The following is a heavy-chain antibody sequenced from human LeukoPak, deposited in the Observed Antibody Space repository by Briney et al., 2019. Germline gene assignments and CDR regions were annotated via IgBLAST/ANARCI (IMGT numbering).Heavy chain of an antibody. CDR2: ISYDGSNK. D-gene: IGHD3-22*01. J-gene: IGHJ4*02. CDR1: GFTFSSYG. Sequence: GGSLRLSCEASGFTFSSYGMHWVRQAPGKGLEWVAVISYDGSNKYYADSVKGRFTISRDNSKNTLYLQMNSLRAEDTAVYYCRVVITTTDYWGQGTLVTVSS. CDR3: RVVITTTDY. V-gene: IGHV3-30*03.